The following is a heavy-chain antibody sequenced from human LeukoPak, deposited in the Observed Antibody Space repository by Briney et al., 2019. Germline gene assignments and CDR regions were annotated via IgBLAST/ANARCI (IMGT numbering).Heavy chain of an antibody. CDR2: INSDGSST. Sequence: GGSLRLSCAASGFTFSSYWMHWVRRAPGKGLVWVSRINSDGSSTSYADSVKGRFTISRDNTKNTLYLQMNSLRAEDTAVYYWARDGRATAFDYWGQGTLVSVSS. V-gene: IGHV3-74*01. D-gene: IGHD1-26*01. J-gene: IGHJ4*02. CDR1: GFTFSSYW. CDR3: ARDGRATAFDY.